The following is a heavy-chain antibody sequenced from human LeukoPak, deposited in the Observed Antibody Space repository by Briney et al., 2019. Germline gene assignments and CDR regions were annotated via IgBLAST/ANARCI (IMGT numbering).Heavy chain of an antibody. Sequence: GRSLRLSCAASGFTFSSYGMHWVRQAPGKGLEWVAVIWYDGSNKYYADSVKGRFTISRDNSKNTLYLQMNSLRAEDTAVYYCARGLGYMVDTYYYGMDVWGQGTTVTVSS. J-gene: IGHJ6*02. CDR1: GFTFSSYG. CDR3: ARGLGYMVDTYYYGMDV. D-gene: IGHD3-10*01. V-gene: IGHV3-33*01. CDR2: IWYDGSNK.